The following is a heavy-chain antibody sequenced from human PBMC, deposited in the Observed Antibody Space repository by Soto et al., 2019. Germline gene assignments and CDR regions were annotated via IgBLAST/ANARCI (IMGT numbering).Heavy chain of an antibody. V-gene: IGHV7-4-1*01. Sequence: QVQLVQSGSELKKPGASVKVSYKASGYTFTSYAMNWVRQAPGQGLEWMGWINTNTGNPTYAQGFTGRFVFSLDTSVSTAYLQICSLKAEDTAVYYCARDLVGGIAAAGTDFDYWGQGTLVTVSS. CDR2: INTNTGNP. J-gene: IGHJ4*02. CDR3: ARDLVGGIAAAGTDFDY. D-gene: IGHD6-13*01. CDR1: GYTFTSYA.